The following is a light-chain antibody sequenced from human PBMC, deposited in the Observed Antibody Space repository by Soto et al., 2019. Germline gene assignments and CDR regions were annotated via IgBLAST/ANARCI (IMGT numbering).Light chain of an antibody. Sequence: IGLTQSPCTLSLSKGERATLSCRASQSVRSSYLAWHQQKPGQAPRLFIYGASSRATGIPDRFSGSGSGTDFTLTISRLEPEDFAVYHCQQYGNSPWTFGQGTMVAIK. CDR2: GAS. J-gene: IGKJ1*01. CDR1: QSVRSSY. V-gene: IGKV3-20*01. CDR3: QQYGNSPWT.